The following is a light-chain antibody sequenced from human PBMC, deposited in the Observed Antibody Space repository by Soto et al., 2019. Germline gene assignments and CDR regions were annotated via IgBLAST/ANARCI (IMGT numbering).Light chain of an antibody. Sequence: DIKMTQSPSSLSASVGDRVTIXXRASKSISSYLNWYQQKPGKAPKXLIYAASSLQSGVPSRFSGSGSGTDFTLTISSLQPEDFATYYCQQSYSTPLTFGGGTKVDIK. CDR3: QQSYSTPLT. V-gene: IGKV1-39*01. CDR1: KSISSY. J-gene: IGKJ4*01. CDR2: AAS.